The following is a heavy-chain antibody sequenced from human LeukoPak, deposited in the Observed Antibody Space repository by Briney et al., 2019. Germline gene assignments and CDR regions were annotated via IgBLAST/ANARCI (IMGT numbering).Heavy chain of an antibody. CDR1: GFTFSSYA. CDR2: IYYNGST. J-gene: IGHJ5*02. D-gene: IGHD6-6*01. V-gene: IGHV4-38-2*01. Sequence: GSLRLSCAASGFTFSSYAMSWVRQPPGKGLEWIGSIYYNGSTYYNPSLKSRVTISVDTSKNQFSLKLSSVTAADTAVYYCARYSSSSLFDPWGQGTLVTVSS. CDR3: ARYSSSSLFDP.